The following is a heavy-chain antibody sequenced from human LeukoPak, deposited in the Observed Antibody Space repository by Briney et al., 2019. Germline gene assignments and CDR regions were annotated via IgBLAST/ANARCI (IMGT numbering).Heavy chain of an antibody. Sequence: GGSLRLSCAASGFTFSSYGMHWVRRAPGKGLERVAVIWYDGSNKYYADSVKGRFTISRDNSKNTLYLQMNSLRAEDTAVYYCAKDHRSSGWSFLEGLWYFDYWGQGTLVTVSS. CDR1: GFTFSSYG. CDR3: AKDHRSSGWSFLEGLWYFDY. J-gene: IGHJ4*02. V-gene: IGHV3-33*06. D-gene: IGHD6-19*01. CDR2: IWYDGSNK.